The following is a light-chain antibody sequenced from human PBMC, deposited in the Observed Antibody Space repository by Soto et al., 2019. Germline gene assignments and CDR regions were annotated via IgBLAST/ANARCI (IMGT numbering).Light chain of an antibody. CDR1: SSDVGAYDY. V-gene: IGLV2-14*01. Sequence: QSALTQPASVSGSPGQSITISCTGTSSDVGAYDYVSWYQQHPGKAPKFMIYEVTNRPSGVSHRFSGSKSGNTASLTISGLQAEDEADYYCSSYTTTSTYAFGTGTKVTVL. CDR2: EVT. J-gene: IGLJ1*01. CDR3: SSYTTTSTYA.